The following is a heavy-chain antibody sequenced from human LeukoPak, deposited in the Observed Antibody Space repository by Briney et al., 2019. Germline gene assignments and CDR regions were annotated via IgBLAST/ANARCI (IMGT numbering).Heavy chain of an antibody. CDR1: GVTLSTYA. J-gene: IGHJ3*01. CDR2: ISDSGGST. Sequence: GGSLRLSCAASGVTLSTYAMSWARQAPGRGLEWVSGISDSGGSTDYADSVKGRFTISRDNSKNTMYLQMKSLRVEDTAVYYCAKDEGGGWYVSCVFDVWGQGTMVTVSS. CDR3: AKDEGGGWYVSCVFDV. V-gene: IGHV3-23*01. D-gene: IGHD6-19*01.